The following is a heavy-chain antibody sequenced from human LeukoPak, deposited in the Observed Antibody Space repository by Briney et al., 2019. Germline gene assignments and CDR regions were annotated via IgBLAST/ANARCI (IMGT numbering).Heavy chain of an antibody. D-gene: IGHD3-16*01. V-gene: IGHV3-48*04. CDR3: AIHKGGTTGYYYMDV. CDR2: ISSSGSTI. CDR1: GFTFSSYA. Sequence: PGGSLRLSCAASGFTFSSYAMSWVRQAPGKGLEWVSYISSSGSTIYYADSVKGRFTISRDNAKNSLYLQMNSLRAEDTAVYYCAIHKGGTTGYYYMDVWGKGTTVTVSS. J-gene: IGHJ6*03.